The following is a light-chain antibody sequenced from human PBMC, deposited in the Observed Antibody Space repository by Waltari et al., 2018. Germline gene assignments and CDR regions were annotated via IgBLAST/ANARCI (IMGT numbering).Light chain of an antibody. J-gene: IGLJ3*02. CDR3: HVWDGKTVM. V-gene: IGLV3-21*02. CDR2: LDS. Sequence: SVLTQAPSVSVAPGQTSTVTCGGDNIGGRRVHWYQHRPGRAPVLVVYLDSDRPSGIPDRFSGSKSGNAATLTISRVEAGDEADYYCHVWDGKTVMFGGGTKLTVL. CDR1: NIGGRR.